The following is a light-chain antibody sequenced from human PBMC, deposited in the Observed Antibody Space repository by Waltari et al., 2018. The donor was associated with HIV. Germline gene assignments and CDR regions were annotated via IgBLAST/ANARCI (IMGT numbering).Light chain of an antibody. CDR1: SSNSGKHY. V-gene: IGLV1-51*02. Sequence: QSVLTQPPSVSAAPGQKVTISCSGSSSNSGKHYVTWYQQLPGTAPKLLIYENNKRPSGIPDRFSGSKSGTSATLGITGLQTGDEADYYCGTWDSSLSAYVFGTGTKVTVL. CDR2: ENN. J-gene: IGLJ1*01. CDR3: GTWDSSLSAYV.